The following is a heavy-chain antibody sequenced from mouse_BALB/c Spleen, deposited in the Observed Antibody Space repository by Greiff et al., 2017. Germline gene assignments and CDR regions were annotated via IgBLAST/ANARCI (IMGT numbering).Heavy chain of an antibody. Sequence: EVNVVESGGGLVKPGGSLKLSCAASGFTFSSYAMSWVRQSPGKRLEWVAEISSGGSYTYYPDTVTGRFTITRDNTKNTLYLEMSSLRSEDTAMYYYATEEDSAGWAYWGQGTLVTVSA. CDR3: ATEEDSAGWAY. V-gene: IGHV5-9-4*01. J-gene: IGHJ3*01. CDR2: ISSGGSYT. D-gene: IGHD3-2*01. CDR1: GFTFSSYA.